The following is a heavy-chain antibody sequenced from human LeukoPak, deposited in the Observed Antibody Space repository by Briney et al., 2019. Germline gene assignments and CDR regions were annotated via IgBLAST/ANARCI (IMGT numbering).Heavy chain of an antibody. CDR1: QFIFSTYA. CDR2: ISDNGGTA. J-gene: IGHJ4*02. V-gene: IGHV3-23*01. CDR3: AKRGPVTGTKYFDY. Sequence: GGSLRLSCAASQFIFSTYAMSWVRQAPGKGLEWVSGISDNGGTAYYADSVKGRFTIPRDNSKNTLYLQMNSLRVEDTAVYYCAKRGPVTGTKYFDYWGQGTLVTVSS. D-gene: IGHD6-19*01.